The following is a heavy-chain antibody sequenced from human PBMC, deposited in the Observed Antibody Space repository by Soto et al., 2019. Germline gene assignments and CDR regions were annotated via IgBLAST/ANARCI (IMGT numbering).Heavy chain of an antibody. CDR2: ISGSGGST. D-gene: IGHD3-3*01. Sequence: GGSLRLSCAASGFTFSSYAMSWVRQAPGKGLERVSAISGSGGSTYYADSVKGRFTISRDNSKNTLYLQMNSLRAEDTAVYYCAKDLGGKRITIFGNWSPVFFDYWGQGTLVTVSS. CDR3: AKDLGGKRITIFGNWSPVFFDY. CDR1: GFTFSSYA. V-gene: IGHV3-23*01. J-gene: IGHJ4*02.